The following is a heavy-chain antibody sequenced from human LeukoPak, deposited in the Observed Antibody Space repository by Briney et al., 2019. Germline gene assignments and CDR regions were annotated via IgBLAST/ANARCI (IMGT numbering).Heavy chain of an antibody. D-gene: IGHD3-16*02. CDR2: IIPIFGTA. V-gene: IGHV1-69*05. CDR3: ARTYYDYVWGSYRIRSFDY. J-gene: IGHJ4*02. CDR1: GGTFSSYA. Sequence: GASVKVSCKASGGTFSSYAISWVRQAPGQGLEWMGGIIPIFGTANYAQKFQGRVTITTDESTSTAYMELSSLKSEDTAVYYCARTYYDYVWGSYRIRSFDYWGQGTLVTVSS.